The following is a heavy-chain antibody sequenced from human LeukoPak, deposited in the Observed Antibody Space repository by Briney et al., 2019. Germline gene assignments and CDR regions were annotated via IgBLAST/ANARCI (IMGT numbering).Heavy chain of an antibody. CDR1: GFTFSSYA. Sequence: PGGSLRLSCAASGFTFSSYAMSWVRQAPGKGLEWVSAISGSGGSTYYADSVKGRFTISRDNSKNTLYLQMNSLRAEDTAVYYCARSPGEVVPALKGQYYFDYWGQGTLVTVSS. CDR3: ARSPGEVVPALKGQYYFDY. CDR2: ISGSGGST. J-gene: IGHJ4*02. V-gene: IGHV3-23*01. D-gene: IGHD2-2*01.